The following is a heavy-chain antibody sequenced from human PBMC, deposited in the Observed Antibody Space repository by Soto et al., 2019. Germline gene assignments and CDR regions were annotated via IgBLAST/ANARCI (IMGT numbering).Heavy chain of an antibody. J-gene: IGHJ4*02. D-gene: IGHD3-16*02. CDR3: TTMITFGGVIVWDFDY. CDR2: IKSKTDGGAT. Sequence: GGSLRLSCAASGFTFSNAWMSWVRQAPGKGLEWVGRIKSKTDGGATDYAAPVKGRFTISRDDSKNTLYLQMNSLKTEDTAVYYCTTMITFGGVIVWDFDYWGQGTLVTVSS. CDR1: GFTFSNAW. V-gene: IGHV3-15*01.